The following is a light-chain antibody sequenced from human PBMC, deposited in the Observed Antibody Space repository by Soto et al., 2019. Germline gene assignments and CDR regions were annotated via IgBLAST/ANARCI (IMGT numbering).Light chain of an antibody. J-gene: IGKJ4*01. Sequence: EIVMTQSPATLSVSPGQRATLSCRARQSVSSILAWYQQKPGQAPRLLIYGASTRATGIPARFSGSGSGTEFTLTISSLQSEDFAVYYCHQYNNSPRLTFGGGTKVEIK. CDR2: GAS. CDR1: QSVSSI. CDR3: HQYNNSPRLT. V-gene: IGKV3-15*01.